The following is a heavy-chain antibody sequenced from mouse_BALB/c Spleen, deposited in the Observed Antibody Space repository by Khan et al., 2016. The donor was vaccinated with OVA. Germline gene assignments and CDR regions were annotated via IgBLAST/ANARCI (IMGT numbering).Heavy chain of an antibody. CDR3: ARVHGGGFDY. Sequence: VQLLQTGPGLVKPSQSLSLTCTVTGYSITSDYAWNWIRQLPGNKLGWLGYISYTGNTKYNPSLKSRISLTRDTSTNQFFLQLNTVTTEDTATYDCARVHGGGFDYWGQGTTLTVSS. J-gene: IGHJ2*01. CDR2: ISYTGNT. V-gene: IGHV3-2*02. CDR1: GYSITSDYA.